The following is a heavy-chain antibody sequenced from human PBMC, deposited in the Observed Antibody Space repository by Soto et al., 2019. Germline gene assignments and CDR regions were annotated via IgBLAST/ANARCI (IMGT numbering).Heavy chain of an antibody. Sequence: QVQLVQSGAEVKKPGASVKVSCKASGYTFTSYGISWVRQAPGQGLEWMGGISAYNGNTNYAQKLQGRVTMTTDTSTSTAYMELRSQRSDDTAVYYCARSPHVVTDMTAPRYYYYGMDVWGQGTTVTVSS. V-gene: IGHV1-18*01. CDR3: ARSPHVVTDMTAPRYYYYGMDV. J-gene: IGHJ6*02. D-gene: IGHD2-21*02. CDR2: ISAYNGNT. CDR1: GYTFTSYG.